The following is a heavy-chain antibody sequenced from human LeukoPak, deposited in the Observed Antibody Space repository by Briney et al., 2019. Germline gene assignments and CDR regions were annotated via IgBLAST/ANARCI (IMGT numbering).Heavy chain of an antibody. CDR3: ARDFLYEGWYGAFDI. J-gene: IGHJ3*02. Sequence: GGSLRLSCAASGFTFSSYSMNWVRQAPGKGLEWVSYISSSSGAIYYADSVKGRFTISRDNAKNSLYLQMNSLRAEDTAVYYCARDFLYEGWYGAFDIWGQGTMVTVSS. V-gene: IGHV3-48*01. D-gene: IGHD6-19*01. CDR2: ISSSSGAI. CDR1: GFTFSSYS.